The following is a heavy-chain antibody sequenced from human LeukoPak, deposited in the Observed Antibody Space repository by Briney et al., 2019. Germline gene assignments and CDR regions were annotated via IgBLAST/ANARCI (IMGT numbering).Heavy chain of an antibody. CDR2: IYNSGNT. Sequence: SETLSLTCTVSGGSISSGSYYWSWIRQPAGKGLEWIGRIYNSGNTNYNPSLKSRVTISVDTSKNQFSLKLNSVTAADTAVYYCARSGTYYNNWFDPWGQGTLVTVSS. CDR1: GGSISSGSYY. V-gene: IGHV4-61*02. J-gene: IGHJ5*02. CDR3: ARSGTYYNNWFDP. D-gene: IGHD3-10*01.